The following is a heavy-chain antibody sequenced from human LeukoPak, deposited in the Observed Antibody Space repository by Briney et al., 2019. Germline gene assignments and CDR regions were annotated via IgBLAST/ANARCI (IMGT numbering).Heavy chain of an antibody. Sequence: SETLSLTCTVSGGSISSYYWSWIRQPAGKGLEWIGRIYTSGSTNYNPSLKSRVTISVDTSKNQFSLKLSSVTAADTAVYYCARGRRAAAVPVPDYWGQGTLVTVSS. CDR3: ARGRRAAAVPVPDY. V-gene: IGHV4-4*07. CDR1: GGSISSYY. D-gene: IGHD6-13*01. CDR2: IYTSGST. J-gene: IGHJ4*02.